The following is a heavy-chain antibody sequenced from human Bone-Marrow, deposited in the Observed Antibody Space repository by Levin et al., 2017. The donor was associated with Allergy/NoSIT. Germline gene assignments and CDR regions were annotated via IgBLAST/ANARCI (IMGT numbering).Heavy chain of an antibody. CDR3: AKDIASGYFLAFDY. J-gene: IGHJ4*02. V-gene: IGHV3-9*01. D-gene: IGHD5-12*01. Sequence: SCAASGFTFDDYAMHWVRQIPGKGLEWVSGITWNSAKIAYGDSIKGRFTISRDNAKNSLDLQMNSLRPEDTALYYCAKDIASGYFLAFDYWGQGALVTVSS. CDR1: GFTFDDYA. CDR2: ITWNSAKI.